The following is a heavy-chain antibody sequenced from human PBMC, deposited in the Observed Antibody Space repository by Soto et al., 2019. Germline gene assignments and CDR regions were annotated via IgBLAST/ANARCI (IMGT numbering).Heavy chain of an antibody. V-gene: IGHV3-23*01. CDR3: AKLAGEQWMFDY. D-gene: IGHD6-19*01. CDR2: LSHTSTNI. Sequence: EVHLLESGGGLVQPGGSLRLSCAASGFTFSSYAMSWVRQAPGKGLQWVSALSHTSTNIFYADSVKGRFTISRDNSKNTMSLQMNSLRAEDTAIYYRAKLAGEQWMFDYWGQGILVTVSS. J-gene: IGHJ4*02. CDR1: GFTFSSYA.